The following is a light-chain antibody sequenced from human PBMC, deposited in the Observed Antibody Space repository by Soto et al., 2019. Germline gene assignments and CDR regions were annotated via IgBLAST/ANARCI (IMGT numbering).Light chain of an antibody. J-gene: IGKJ1*01. CDR3: QQRSNWPPWT. CDR2: DAS. CDR1: QSVSSR. V-gene: IGKV3-11*01. Sequence: EIVLTQSPVTLSLSPGERATLSCRASQSVSSRLAWYQQKPGQAPRLLIYDASNRATGIPARFSGSGSGTDFTLTISSLEPEDFAVYYCQQRSNWPPWTFGQGTKVDIK.